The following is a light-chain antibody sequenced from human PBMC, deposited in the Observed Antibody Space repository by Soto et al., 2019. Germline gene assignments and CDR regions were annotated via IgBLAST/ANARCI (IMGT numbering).Light chain of an antibody. J-gene: IGKJ1*01. Sequence: DIQMPHSPSTLSASVGDRVTITVRASQSISSWLAWYQQKPGKAPKLLIYKASSLESGVPSRFSGSGSGTEFTLTISSLQPDDFATYYCQHYISYPWTFGQGTKVDI. CDR1: QSISSW. V-gene: IGKV1-5*03. CDR3: QHYISYPWT. CDR2: KAS.